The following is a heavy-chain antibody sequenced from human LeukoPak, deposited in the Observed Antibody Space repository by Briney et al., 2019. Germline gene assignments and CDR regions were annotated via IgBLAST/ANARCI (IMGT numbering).Heavy chain of an antibody. CDR1: GGSISSSNW. Sequence: SGTLSLTFAVSGGSISSSNWWSWVRQPPGKGLEWIGEIYHSGSTNYNPSLKSRVTISVDKSKNQFSLKLSSVTAADTAVYYCARDQHQPAGRRARQYQLPVDYWGQGTLVTVSS. CDR2: IYHSGST. J-gene: IGHJ4*02. V-gene: IGHV4-4*02. D-gene: IGHD2-2*01. CDR3: ARDQHQPAGRRARQYQLPVDY.